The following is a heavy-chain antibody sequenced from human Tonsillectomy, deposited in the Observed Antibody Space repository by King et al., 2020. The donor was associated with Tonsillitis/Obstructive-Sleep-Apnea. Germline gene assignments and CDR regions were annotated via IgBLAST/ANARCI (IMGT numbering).Heavy chain of an antibody. V-gene: IGHV4-59*08. D-gene: IGHD4-11*01. CDR3: ARHSYSFDSWFDP. J-gene: IGHJ5*02. CDR1: GGSISSYY. CDR2: IYYSGST. Sequence: QLQESGPGLVKPSETLSLTCTVSGGSISSYYWSWIRQPPGKGLEWIGYIYYSGSTNYNPSLKSRVTISVDTSKNQFSLKLSSVTAADTAVYYCARHSYSFDSWFDPWGQGTLVTVSS.